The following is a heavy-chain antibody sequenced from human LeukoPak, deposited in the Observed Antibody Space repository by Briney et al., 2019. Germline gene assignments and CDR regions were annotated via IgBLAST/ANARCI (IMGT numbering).Heavy chain of an antibody. CDR3: ARDPVEDSSGYYPNY. J-gene: IGHJ4*02. D-gene: IGHD3-22*01. V-gene: IGHV4-4*07. CDR1: GGSISSYY. CDR2: IYTSGST. Sequence: SETLSLTCTVSGGSISSYYWSWIRQPAGKGLEWIGRIYTSGSTNYNPSLKSRVTMSVDTSKNQFSLKLSSVTAADTAVYYCARDPVEDSSGYYPNYWGQGTLVTVSS.